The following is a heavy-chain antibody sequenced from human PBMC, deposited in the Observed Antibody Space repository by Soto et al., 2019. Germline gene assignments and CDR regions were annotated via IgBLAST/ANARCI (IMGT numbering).Heavy chain of an antibody. J-gene: IGHJ4*02. CDR2: IYSGGST. CDR1: GFTVTSHY. CDR3: ARDLYFDY. Sequence: GGSLRLSCAASGFTVTSHYMSWVRQAPGKGLEWGSVIYSGGSTYYAVSVKGRFTISRDNSKNTLYLQLNSLRAEDTAVYYCARDLYFDYWGQGTLVTVSS. V-gene: IGHV3-66*01.